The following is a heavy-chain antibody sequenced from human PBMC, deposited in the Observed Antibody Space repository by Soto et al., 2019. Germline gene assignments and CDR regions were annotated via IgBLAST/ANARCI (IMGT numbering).Heavy chain of an antibody. V-gene: IGHV3-11*01. CDR2: ISSSGSNI. CDR1: GFTFSDYY. J-gene: IGHJ4*02. Sequence: GGSLRLSCVASGFTFSDYYMNWIRQAPGKGLEWVSYISSSGSNIFYADSVKGRFTISRDNAKNSLYLQMNSLTAEDTAVYYCASSDFWGQGILVTVSS. CDR3: ASSDF.